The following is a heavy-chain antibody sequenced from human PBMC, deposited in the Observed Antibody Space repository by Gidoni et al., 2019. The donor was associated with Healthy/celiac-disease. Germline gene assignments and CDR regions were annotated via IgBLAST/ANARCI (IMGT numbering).Heavy chain of an antibody. CDR3: ARGRKRITMVRGVPDGYFDY. J-gene: IGHJ4*02. D-gene: IGHD3-10*01. V-gene: IGHV4-34*01. CDR1: GGSFSRYY. Sequence: VQLLQWGAVLLTPSETLSLTCAVYGGSFSRYYWSWIRQPPVKGLEWIGEINHSGSTNYNPSLQSRVTISVDTSKNQFSLKLSSVTAADTAVYYCARGRKRITMVRGVPDGYFDYWGQGTLVTVSS. CDR2: INHSGST.